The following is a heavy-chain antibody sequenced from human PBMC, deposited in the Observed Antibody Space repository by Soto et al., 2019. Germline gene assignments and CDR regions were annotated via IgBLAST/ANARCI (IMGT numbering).Heavy chain of an antibody. CDR2: IIPIFGTA. CDR1: GGTFSSYA. J-gene: IGHJ4*02. CDR3: ARELAYCGGDCYAFDY. D-gene: IGHD2-21*02. V-gene: IGHV1-69*01. Sequence: QVQLVQSGAEVKKPGSSVKVSCKASGGTFSSYAISWVRQAPGQGLEWMGGIIPIFGTANYAQKFQGRVTITADESTSTAYMELSSLRSEDTALYYCARELAYCGGDCYAFDYWGQGTLVTVSS.